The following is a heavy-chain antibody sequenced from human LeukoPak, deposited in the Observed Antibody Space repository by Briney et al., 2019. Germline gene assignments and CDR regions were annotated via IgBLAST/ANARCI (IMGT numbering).Heavy chain of an antibody. J-gene: IGHJ5*02. CDR1: GFTFSSYG. D-gene: IGHD3-3*01. CDR3: AKDRKATIFGVVTPNWFDP. V-gene: IGHV3-30*02. CDR2: IRYDGSNK. Sequence: GGSLRLSCAASGFTFSSYGMHWVRQAPGKGLEWVAFIRYDGSNKYYADSAKGRFTISRDNSKNTLYLQMNSLRAEDTAVYYCAKDRKATIFGVVTPNWFDPWGQGTLVTVSS.